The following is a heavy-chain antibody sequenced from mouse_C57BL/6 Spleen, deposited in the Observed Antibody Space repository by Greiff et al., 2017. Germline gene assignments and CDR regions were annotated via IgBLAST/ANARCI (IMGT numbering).Heavy chain of an antibody. V-gene: IGHV1-72*01. CDR1: GYTFTSYW. CDR3: ASPYGNYALAY. D-gene: IGHD2-1*01. J-gene: IGHJ3*01. Sequence: QVHVKQPGAELVKPGASVKLSCKASGYTFTSYWMHWVKQRPGRGLEWIGRIDPNSGGTKYNEKFKSKATLTVDKPSSTAYMQLSSLTSEDSAVYYCASPYGNYALAYWGQGTLVTVSA. CDR2: IDPNSGGT.